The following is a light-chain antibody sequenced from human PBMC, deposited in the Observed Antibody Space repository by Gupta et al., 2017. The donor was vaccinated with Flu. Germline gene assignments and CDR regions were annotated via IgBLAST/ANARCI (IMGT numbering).Light chain of an antibody. V-gene: IGLV1-44*01. Sequence: QSVLTQPPSASGTPGQRVTISCSGSGSNIGSNTVNWYQQLPGTAPKLLIYSNNPRPSGVPDRFSGSKSGTSASLAISGLQSEDEADYYCAAWDDSLNGPVFGGGTKLTVL. CDR3: AAWDDSLNGPV. CDR2: SNN. CDR1: GSNIGSNT. J-gene: IGLJ2*01.